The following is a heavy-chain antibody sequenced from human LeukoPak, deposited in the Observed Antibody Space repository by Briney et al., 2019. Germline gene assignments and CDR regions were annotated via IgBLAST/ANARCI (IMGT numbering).Heavy chain of an antibody. D-gene: IGHD3-10*01. CDR2: ISWNSGSI. V-gene: IGHV3-9*01. CDR1: GFTFDDYA. J-gene: IGHJ4*02. Sequence: GGSLRLSCAASGFTFDDYAMHWVRQAPGKGLEWVSGISWNSGSIGYADSVKGRFTISRDNAKNSLYLQMNSLRAEDTAVYYCARDITGTMVRGVLDYWGQGTLVTVSS. CDR3: ARDITGTMVRGVLDY.